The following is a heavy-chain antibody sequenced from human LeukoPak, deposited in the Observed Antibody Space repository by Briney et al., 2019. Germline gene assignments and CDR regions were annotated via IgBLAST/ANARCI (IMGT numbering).Heavy chain of an antibody. J-gene: IGHJ6*02. CDR2: IYYSGST. CDR1: GGSISSYS. Sequence: SETLSLTCTVSGGSISSYSWSWIRQPPGKGLEWIGYIYYSGSTNYNPSLKSRVTISVDTSKNQFSLKLSSVTAADTAVYYCATNGDYGSYYYYGMDVWGQGTTVTVSS. V-gene: IGHV4-59*01. CDR3: ATNGDYGSYYYYGMDV. D-gene: IGHD4-17*01.